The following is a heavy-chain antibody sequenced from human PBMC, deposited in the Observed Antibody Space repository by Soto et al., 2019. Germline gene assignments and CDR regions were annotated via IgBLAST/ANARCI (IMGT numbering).Heavy chain of an antibody. D-gene: IGHD4-4*01. Sequence: EVHLVESGGGLVQPGRSLRLSCAASGFTFDDYAMHWVRQAPGKGLEWVSGISWNSGSIGYADSLKGRFTISRDNAKNSLYLQMNSLRAEDTALYYCAKDRYSNYYYGMDVWGQGTTVTVSS. V-gene: IGHV3-9*01. CDR1: GFTFDDYA. J-gene: IGHJ6*02. CDR2: ISWNSGSI. CDR3: AKDRYSNYYYGMDV.